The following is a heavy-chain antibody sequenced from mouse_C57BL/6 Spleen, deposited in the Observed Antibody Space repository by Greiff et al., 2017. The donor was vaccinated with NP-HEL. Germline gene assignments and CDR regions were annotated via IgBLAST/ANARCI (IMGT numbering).Heavy chain of an antibody. V-gene: IGHV14-4*01. D-gene: IGHD1-1*01. CDR1: GFNIKDDY. CDR2: IDPENGDT. J-gene: IGHJ2*01. Sequence: VQLQQSGAELVRPGASVKLSCTASGFNIKDDYMHWVKQRPEQGLEWIGWIDPENGDTEYASKFQGKATITADTSSNTAYLQLSSLTSEDTAVYYCTTPPYYYGSSFFDYWGQGTTLTVSS. CDR3: TTPPYYYGSSFFDY.